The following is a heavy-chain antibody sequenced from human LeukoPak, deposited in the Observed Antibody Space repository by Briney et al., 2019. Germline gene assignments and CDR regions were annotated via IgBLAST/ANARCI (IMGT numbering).Heavy chain of an antibody. D-gene: IGHD4-17*01. V-gene: IGHV4-59*01. CDR2: IYYSGST. CDR1: GGSISSYY. CDR3: ARDRYGDLDY. J-gene: IGHJ4*02. Sequence: SETLSLTCTVSGGSISSYYWSWIRQPPGKGLEWIGYIYYSGSTNYNPSLRSRVTISVDTSKNQFSLKLSSVTAADTAVYYCARDRYGDLDYWGQGTLVTVSS.